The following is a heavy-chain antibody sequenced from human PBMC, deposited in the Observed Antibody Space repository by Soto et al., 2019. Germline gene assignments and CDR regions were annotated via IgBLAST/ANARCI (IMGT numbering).Heavy chain of an antibody. CDR1: GFTLSMSA. CDR2: ISDNGDRT. V-gene: IGHV3-23*01. Sequence: EVQLMESGGGLVQPGGSLRLSCASSGFTLSMSAVNWVRQAPGKGLEWVSYISDNGDRTYYADSVKGRFTISRDRSKNTVSLQMDSLRAEDTAVYYCAKDRGIIVKAGDAFDVWGQGTKVTVSS. CDR3: AKDRGIIVKAGDAFDV. J-gene: IGHJ3*01. D-gene: IGHD3-16*02.